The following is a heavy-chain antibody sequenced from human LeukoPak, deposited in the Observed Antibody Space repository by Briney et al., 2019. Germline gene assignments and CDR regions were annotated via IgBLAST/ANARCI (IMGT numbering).Heavy chain of an antibody. V-gene: IGHV1-8*01. Sequence: ASVKVSCKASGYTFTSYDINWVRQATGQGLEWMGWMNPNSGNTGYAQKFQGRVTMTRNTSISTAYMELSSLRSEDTAVYYCARGSYQLPYYYYGMDVWCQGTTVTVSS. CDR2: MNPNSGNT. J-gene: IGHJ6*02. CDR1: GYTFTSYD. D-gene: IGHD2-2*01. CDR3: ARGSYQLPYYYYGMDV.